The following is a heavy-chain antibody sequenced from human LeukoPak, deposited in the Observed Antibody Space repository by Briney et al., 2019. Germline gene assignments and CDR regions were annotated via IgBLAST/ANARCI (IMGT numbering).Heavy chain of an antibody. J-gene: IGHJ3*02. CDR1: GFTFSSYA. Sequence: GGSLRLSCAASGFTFSSYAMHWVRQAPGKGLEWVAVISYDGSNKYYADSVKGRFTISRDNSKNTLYLQMNSLRAEDTAVYYCAREPYDILTADRAFDIWGQGTMVTVSS. D-gene: IGHD3-9*01. CDR2: ISYDGSNK. V-gene: IGHV3-30-3*01. CDR3: AREPYDILTADRAFDI.